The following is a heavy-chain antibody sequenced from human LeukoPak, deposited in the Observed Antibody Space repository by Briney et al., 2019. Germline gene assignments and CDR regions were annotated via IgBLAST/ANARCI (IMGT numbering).Heavy chain of an antibody. V-gene: IGHV4-4*07. CDR1: GGSISSYY. D-gene: IGHD5-18*01. CDR3: AGYSYGRLDL. J-gene: IGHJ5*02. CDR2: IYSSGDT. Sequence: PSETLSLTCTVSGGSISSYYWSWIRQPAGKGLEWIGRIYSSGDTNYNPSLKSRVTMSVDTSKNHFSLRLSSATAADTAVYHCAGYSYGRLDLWGQGTLVTVSS.